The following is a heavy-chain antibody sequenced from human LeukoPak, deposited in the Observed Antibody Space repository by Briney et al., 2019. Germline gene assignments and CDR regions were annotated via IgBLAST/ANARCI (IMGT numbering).Heavy chain of an antibody. V-gene: IGHV4-59*01. CDR2: IYYSGST. J-gene: IGHJ6*02. CDR3: ARVGYYYYYGMDV. CDR1: GGSISSYY. Sequence: SETLSLTCTVSGGSISSYYWSWIRQPPGKGLEWIGYIYYSGSTNYNPSLKSRVTISVDTSKNQFSLKLSSVTAADTAVYYCARVGYYYYYGMDVWGQGTTVTVSS.